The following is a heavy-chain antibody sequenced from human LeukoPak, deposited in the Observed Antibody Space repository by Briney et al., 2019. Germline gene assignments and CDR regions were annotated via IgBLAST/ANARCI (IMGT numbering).Heavy chain of an antibody. CDR1: GFTFSSYS. CDR2: ISSSSSYI. V-gene: IGHV3-21*01. Sequence: GGSLRLSCAASGFTFSSYSMHWVRQAPGKGLEWVSSISSSSSYIYYADSVKGRFTISRDNAKNSLYLQMNSLRAEDTAVYYCARGKRSSGVVAAFSYWGQGTLVTVSS. CDR3: ARGKRSSGVVAAFSY. D-gene: IGHD2-15*01. J-gene: IGHJ4*02.